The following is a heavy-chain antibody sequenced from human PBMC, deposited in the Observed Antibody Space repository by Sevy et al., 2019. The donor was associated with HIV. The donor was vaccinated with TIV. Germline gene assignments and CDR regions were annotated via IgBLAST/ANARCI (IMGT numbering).Heavy chain of an antibody. CDR3: ARGPDCGGDCDVGFYYPLDD. CDR1: GFTFSRYS. CDR2: TSSNSAAI. V-gene: IGHV3-48*02. Sequence: GGSLRLSCAASGFTFSRYSMNWVRQAPGKGLEWISYTSSNSAAIYYPDSVKGRFTISRDNANGALFLQMNSLRDDDTAVYYCARGPDCGGDCDVGFYYPLDDWGQGTTVTVSS. J-gene: IGHJ6*02. D-gene: IGHD2-21*02.